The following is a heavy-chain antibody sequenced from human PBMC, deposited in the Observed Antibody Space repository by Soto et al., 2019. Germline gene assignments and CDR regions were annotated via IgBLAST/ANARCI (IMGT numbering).Heavy chain of an antibody. D-gene: IGHD1-26*01. J-gene: IGHJ5*02. CDR3: AKNQGVELVPLATVDWFDP. CDR1: GFIFENFG. V-gene: IGHV3-23*01. Sequence: GGSLRLSCAASGFIFENFGMSWFRQATGKGLEWISSISGSGFKKYYADSVKGRFTISRDNSKSTVYLELNNLSAEDTAVYHCAKNQGVELVPLATVDWFDPWGQGSVVTVSS. CDR2: ISGSGFKK.